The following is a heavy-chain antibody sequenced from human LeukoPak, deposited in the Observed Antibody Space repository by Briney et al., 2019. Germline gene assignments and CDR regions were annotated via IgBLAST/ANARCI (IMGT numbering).Heavy chain of an antibody. CDR2: ISSSGSTI. CDR1: GFTFSDYY. J-gene: IGHJ4*02. D-gene: IGHD5-24*01. V-gene: IGHV3-11*01. Sequence: GGSLRLSCAASGFTFSDYYMSWIRQAPGKGLEWVSYISSSGSTIYYADSVKGRFTISRDNAKNSLYLQMNSLRAEDTAVYCYARGESRDGYNRGFDYWGQGTLVTVSS. CDR3: ARGESRDGYNRGFDY.